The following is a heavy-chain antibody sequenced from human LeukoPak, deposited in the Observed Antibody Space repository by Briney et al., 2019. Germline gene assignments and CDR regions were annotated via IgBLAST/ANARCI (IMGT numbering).Heavy chain of an antibody. J-gene: IGHJ4*02. V-gene: IGHV5-51*01. D-gene: IGHD1-1*01. Sequence: GESLKISCKASGYNFARYWIGWVRQMPGKGLEWMGIIYPGDSDTTYSPSFQGQVTISADKSISTTYLQWTSLKASDSAMYYCARWGNSSMEPFNFWGQGTLVSVSS. CDR2: IYPGDSDT. CDR1: GYNFARYW. CDR3: ARWGNSSMEPFNF.